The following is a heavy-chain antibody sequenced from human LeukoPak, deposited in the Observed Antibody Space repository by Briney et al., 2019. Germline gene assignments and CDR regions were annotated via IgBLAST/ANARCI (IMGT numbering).Heavy chain of an antibody. CDR1: GYTFTGYY. CDR3: ARDPYSNYFDY. V-gene: IGHV1-2*02. J-gene: IGHJ4*02. Sequence: ASVNVSCKSSGYTFTGYYMHWVRQAPGQGLEWMGWINPNTGGINYAQKFQGRVTMTRDTSISAAYMELSRLRSDDTAVHYCARDPYSNYFDYWGQGTLVTVSS. D-gene: IGHD5-18*01. CDR2: INPNTGGI.